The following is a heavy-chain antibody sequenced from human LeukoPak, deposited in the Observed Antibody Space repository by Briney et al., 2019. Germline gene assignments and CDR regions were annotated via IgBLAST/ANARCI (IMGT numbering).Heavy chain of an antibody. Sequence: ASVKVSCKASGYTFTSYGIRWVRQAPGQGLEWMGWISAYNGNTNYAQKLQGRVTMTTDTSTSTAYMELRSLRSDDTAVYYCARGPNVLLWFGELLWEADYWGQGTLVTVSS. V-gene: IGHV1-18*01. D-gene: IGHD3-10*01. CDR1: GYTFTSYG. CDR3: ARGPNVLLWFGELLWEADY. CDR2: ISAYNGNT. J-gene: IGHJ4*02.